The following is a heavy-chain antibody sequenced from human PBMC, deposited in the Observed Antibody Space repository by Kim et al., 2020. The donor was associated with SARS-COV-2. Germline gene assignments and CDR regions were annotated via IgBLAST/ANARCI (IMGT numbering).Heavy chain of an antibody. V-gene: IGHV4-4*07. CDR2: IYTSGRT. Sequence: SETLSLTCTVSGGSISNYYWSWIRQPAGKGLEWIGRIYTSGRTTYNASLKSRVTMSVDTSENQISLKLRSVNAADTAVYYCAREGSEGFSVVPAAIKGDWFDPWGQGTLVTVSS. J-gene: IGHJ5*02. CDR3: AREGSEGFSVVPAAIKGDWFDP. D-gene: IGHD2-2*02. CDR1: GGSISNYY.